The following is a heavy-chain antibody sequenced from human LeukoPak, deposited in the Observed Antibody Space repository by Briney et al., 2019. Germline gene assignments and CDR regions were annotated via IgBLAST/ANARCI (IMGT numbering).Heavy chain of an antibody. CDR2: IYYRGTT. J-gene: IGHJ4*02. CDR1: GGSISSYY. D-gene: IGHD1/OR15-1a*01. V-gene: IGHV4-59*01. Sequence: PSETLSLTCTVSGGSISSYYWSWIRQPPGKGLEWIGCIYYRGTTNHNPSLKSRVSISVDTSKNQFSLKLSSVTAADTAVYYCARGRTPTDYWGQGTLVTVSS. CDR3: ARGRTPTDY.